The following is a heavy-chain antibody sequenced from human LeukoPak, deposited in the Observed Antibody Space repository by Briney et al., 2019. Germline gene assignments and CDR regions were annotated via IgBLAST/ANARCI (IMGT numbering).Heavy chain of an antibody. D-gene: IGHD2-2*03. V-gene: IGHV3-30*02. J-gene: IGHJ4*02. CDR2: IRYDGSNK. CDR1: GFTFSSYG. Sequence: GGSLRLSCAASGFTFSSYGMHWVRQAPGKGLEWVAFIRYDGSNKYYADSVKGRFTISRDNSKNMLYLQMNSLRAEDTAVYSCAKDFSMDSGLFDYWGQGTLVTVSS. CDR3: AKDFSMDSGLFDY.